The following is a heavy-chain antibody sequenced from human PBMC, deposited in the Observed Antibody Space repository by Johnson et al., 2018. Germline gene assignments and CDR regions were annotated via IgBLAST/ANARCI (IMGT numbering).Heavy chain of an antibody. J-gene: IGHJ4*02. CDR3: AKDSRISMTSPAGLLG. D-gene: IGHD2/OR15-2a*01. V-gene: IGHV3-30*18. CDR2: FSYDGVNK. CDR1: GFTFSSYS. Sequence: QVQLVQSGGGVVQPGRSLRLSCAASGFTFSSYSMHWVRHAPGKGLQWLAVFSYDGVNKYYADSVRGRFTISRDNSKNTLYLQMNSLRPEDTALYYCAKDSRISMTSPAGLLGWGQGVLVDVSS.